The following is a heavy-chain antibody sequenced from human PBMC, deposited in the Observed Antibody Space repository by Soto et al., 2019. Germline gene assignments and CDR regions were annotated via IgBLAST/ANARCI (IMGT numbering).Heavy chain of an antibody. CDR2: THYTGNT. V-gene: IGHV4-59*01. CDR1: GGSISTYY. CDR3: ARHTVTIRAGFDY. J-gene: IGHJ4*02. Sequence: SETLSLTCTVSGGSISTYYWDWIRQPPGKELEWIGYTHYTGNTNYHPSLKSRVTISLDTSRNQFSLKLSSVTAADTAIYYCARHTVTIRAGFDYWGQGALVTVSS. D-gene: IGHD4-17*01.